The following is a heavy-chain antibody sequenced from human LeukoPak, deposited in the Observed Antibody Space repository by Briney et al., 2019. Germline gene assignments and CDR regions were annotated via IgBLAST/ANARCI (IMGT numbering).Heavy chain of an antibody. CDR3: TTSFYDWYYFDY. J-gene: IGHJ4*02. Sequence: GGSLRLSCAASGFTFSNAWMSWVRQAPGKVREWVGRIKSKTDGGTTDYAAPVKGRFTISRDDSKNTLYLQMNSLKTEDTAVYYCTTSFYDWYYFDYWGQGTLVTVSS. CDR2: IKSKTDGGTT. V-gene: IGHV3-15*01. CDR1: GFTFSNAW. D-gene: IGHD3-16*01.